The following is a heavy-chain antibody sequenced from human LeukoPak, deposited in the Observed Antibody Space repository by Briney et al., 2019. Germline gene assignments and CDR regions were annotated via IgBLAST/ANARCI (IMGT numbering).Heavy chain of an antibody. CDR2: IKQDGSEK. Sequence: QPGGSLRLSCAASGFTSSSYWMSWVRQAPGKGLEWVANIKQDGSEKYYVDSVKGRFTISRDNAKNSLYLQMNSLRAEDTALYYCAKDSLMVRGVIHGAFDIWGQGTMVTVSS. CDR1: GFTSSSYW. J-gene: IGHJ3*02. D-gene: IGHD3-10*01. V-gene: IGHV3-7*03. CDR3: AKDSLMVRGVIHGAFDI.